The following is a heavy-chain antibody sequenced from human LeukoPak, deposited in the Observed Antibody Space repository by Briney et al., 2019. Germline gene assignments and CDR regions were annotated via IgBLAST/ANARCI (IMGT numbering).Heavy chain of an antibody. J-gene: IGHJ4*02. CDR1: GFTFSSYA. V-gene: IGHV3-23*01. CDR2: ISGGGDT. CDR3: AKDTYIYGPWDFDY. Sequence: GGSLRLSSAASGFTFSSYAMSWVRQAPGKGLEWVSVISGGGDTYYADSVRGRFTISRDNSKDTLYLQMNSLRAEDTAIYYCAKDTYIYGPWDFDYWGQGSLVTVSS. D-gene: IGHD5-18*01.